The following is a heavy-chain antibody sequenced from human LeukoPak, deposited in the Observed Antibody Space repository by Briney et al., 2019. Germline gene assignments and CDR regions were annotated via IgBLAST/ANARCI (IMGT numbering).Heavy chain of an antibody. CDR1: GFTFSSYG. CDR2: IWYDGSNK. V-gene: IGHV3-33*01. D-gene: IGHD6-19*01. Sequence: GGSLRLSCAASGFTFSSYGMHWVRQAPGEGLEWVAVIWYDGSNKYYADSVKGRFTISRDNSKNTLYLQMNSLRAEDTAVYYCARGSSGWFGGDYFDYWGQGTLVTVSS. CDR3: ARGSSGWFGGDYFDY. J-gene: IGHJ4*02.